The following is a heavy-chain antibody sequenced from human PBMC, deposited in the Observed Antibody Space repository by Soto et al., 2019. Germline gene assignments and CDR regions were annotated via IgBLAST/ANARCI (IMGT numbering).Heavy chain of an antibody. D-gene: IGHD6-19*01. CDR1: GYTFTNCY. V-gene: IGHV1-46*01. J-gene: IGHJ2*01. CDR3: ARDLSSYRSGWYDL. Sequence: ASVKVSCKASGYTFTNCYMHWVRQAPGQGLEWMGIINPSGGRTNYAQKFQGRVTMTRDTSTSTVYLELSSLRSEDTAVYYCARDLSSYRSGWYDLGGRGTLVTVSA. CDR2: INPSGGRT.